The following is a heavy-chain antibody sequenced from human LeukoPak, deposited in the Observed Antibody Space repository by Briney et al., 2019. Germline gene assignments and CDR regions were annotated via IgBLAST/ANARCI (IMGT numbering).Heavy chain of an antibody. CDR3: ARGRNWRNYYYGMDV. Sequence: ASVKVSCKASGYTFTSYGISWARQAPGQGLEWMGWISAYNGNTNYAQKLQGRVTMTTDTSTSTAYMGLRSLRSDDTAVYYCARGRNWRNYYYGMDVWGQGTTVTVSS. V-gene: IGHV1-18*01. CDR2: ISAYNGNT. CDR1: GYTFTSYG. J-gene: IGHJ6*02. D-gene: IGHD1-1*01.